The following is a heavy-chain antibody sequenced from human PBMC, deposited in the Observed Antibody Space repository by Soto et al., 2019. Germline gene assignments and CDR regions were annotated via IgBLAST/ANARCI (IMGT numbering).Heavy chain of an antibody. Sequence: ASVKVSCKASGYTFTSHGISWVRQAPGQGLEWMGWISAYNGNTNYAQKLQGRVTMTTDTSTSTAYTELRSLRSDDTAVYYCARVIGGDPEPPIDYWGQGTLVTVSS. V-gene: IGHV1-18*04. CDR1: GYTFTSHG. CDR3: ARVIGGDPEPPIDY. J-gene: IGHJ4*02. CDR2: ISAYNGNT. D-gene: IGHD2-21*02.